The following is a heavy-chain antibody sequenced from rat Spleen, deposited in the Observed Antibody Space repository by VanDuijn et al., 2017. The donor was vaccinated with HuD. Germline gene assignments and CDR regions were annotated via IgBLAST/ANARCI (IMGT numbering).Heavy chain of an antibody. CDR3: ARHLAGTASGYFDY. J-gene: IGHJ2*01. V-gene: IGHV5-7*01. CDR2: ISYDGSST. CDR1: GFNFNDYW. D-gene: IGHD2-7*01. Sequence: EVKLVESGGGLVQPGRSLKLSCAASGFNFNDYWMGWVRQAPKKGLEWVATISYDGSSTYYRDSVKGRFTISRDNAKGTLYLQMDSLRSEDTASYYCARHLAGTASGYFDYWGQGVMVTVSS.